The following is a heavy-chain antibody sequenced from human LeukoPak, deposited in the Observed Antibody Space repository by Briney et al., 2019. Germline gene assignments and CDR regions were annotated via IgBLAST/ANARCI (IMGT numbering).Heavy chain of an antibody. J-gene: IGHJ4*02. CDR2: ISSSSYI. Sequence: PGGSLRLSCAASGFTFSSYSMTWVRQAPGKGLEWVSSISSSSYIYYADSVKGRFTISRDNAKNSLYLQMNSLRAEDTAVYYCASADSYGDYFDYWGQGTLVTVSS. CDR3: ASADSYGDYFDY. D-gene: IGHD4-17*01. CDR1: GFTFSSYS. V-gene: IGHV3-21*01.